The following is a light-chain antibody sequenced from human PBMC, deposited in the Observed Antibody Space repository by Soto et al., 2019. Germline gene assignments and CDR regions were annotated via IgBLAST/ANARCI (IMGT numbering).Light chain of an antibody. Sequence: EIVLTQSPATLSLSTGERATLSCRASQSVSRYLAWYQHKPGQAPRLVIYDASNRATGIPARFSGSGSGTVLTLTISSLEPEDFAGNYCQKRSNWLTFGPGTKVDIK. CDR3: QKRSNWLT. CDR1: QSVSRY. CDR2: DAS. V-gene: IGKV3-11*01. J-gene: IGKJ3*01.